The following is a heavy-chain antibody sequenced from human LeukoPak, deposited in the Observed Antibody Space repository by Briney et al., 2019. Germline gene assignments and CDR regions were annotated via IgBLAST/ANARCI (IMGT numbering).Heavy chain of an antibody. D-gene: IGHD3-22*01. V-gene: IGHV3-23*01. CDR1: GFTFSSYA. CDR2: ISGSGGST. J-gene: IGHJ4*02. CDR3: AKGVLGGYYYTDY. Sequence: GGSLRLSCAASGFTFSSYAMSWVRQAPGKGLEWVSVISGSGGSTFYGVSVKGRFTISRDNSKNTLYLQMNSLRAEDTAVYYCAKGVLGGYYYTDYWGQGTLVTVSS.